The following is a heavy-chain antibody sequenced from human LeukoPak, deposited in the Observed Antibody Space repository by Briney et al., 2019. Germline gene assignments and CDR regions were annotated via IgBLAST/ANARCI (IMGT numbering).Heavy chain of an antibody. J-gene: IGHJ4*02. D-gene: IGHD3-10*01. CDR3: AKDTGGYYGSGSYFNY. CDR1: GFTFDDYA. V-gene: IGHV3-9*01. Sequence: TGGSLRLSCAASGFTFDDYAMHWVRQAPVKGLEWVSGISWNSGSIGYADSVKGRFTISRDNAKNSLYLQMNSLRAEDTALYYCAKDTGGYYGSGSYFNYWGQGTLVTVSS. CDR2: ISWNSGSI.